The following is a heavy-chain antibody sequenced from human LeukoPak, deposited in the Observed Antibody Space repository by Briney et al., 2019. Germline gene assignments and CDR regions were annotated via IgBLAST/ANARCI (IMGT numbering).Heavy chain of an antibody. D-gene: IGHD3-22*01. V-gene: IGHV3-23*01. CDR1: GFTFSSYA. J-gene: IGHJ4*02. CDR3: AKDRPNYYGSNGHYYKLNGDC. CDR2: ITSSGAAT. Sequence: GGSLRLSRAASGFTFSSYAMSWVRQAPGKGLEWVSSITSSGAATYYADSVKGRFTISRDNSDNTLYLQMNSMRAEDTAVYYCAKDRPNYYGSNGHYYKLNGDCWGQGTLVTVSS.